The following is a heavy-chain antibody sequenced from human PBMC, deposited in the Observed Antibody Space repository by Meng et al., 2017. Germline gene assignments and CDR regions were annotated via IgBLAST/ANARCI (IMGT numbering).Heavy chain of an antibody. V-gene: IGHV1-2*02. D-gene: IGHD6-6*01. CDR1: GGTFSSYT. CDR3: ARASGRGIAARPYGMDV. CDR2: INPNSGGT. J-gene: IGHJ6*02. Sequence: ASVKVSCKASGGTFSSYTISWVRQAPGQGLEWMGWINPNSGGTNYAQKFQGRVTMTRDTSISTAYMELSRLRSDDTAVYYCARASGRGIAARPYGMDVWGQGTTVTVSS.